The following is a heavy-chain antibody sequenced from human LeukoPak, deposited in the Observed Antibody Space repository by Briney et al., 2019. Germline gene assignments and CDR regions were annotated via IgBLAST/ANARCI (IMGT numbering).Heavy chain of an antibody. CDR3: ARGSGFGAPKDV. V-gene: IGHV4-39*07. CDR1: GGSNSSSSYY. Sequence: SETLSLTCTVSGGSNSSSSYYWGWIRQPPGKGLEWIGSIYYSGSTYYNPSLKSRVTISVDTSKNQFSLKLSSVTAADTAVYYCARGSGFGAPKDVWGKGTTVTVSS. D-gene: IGHD3-10*01. J-gene: IGHJ6*04. CDR2: IYYSGST.